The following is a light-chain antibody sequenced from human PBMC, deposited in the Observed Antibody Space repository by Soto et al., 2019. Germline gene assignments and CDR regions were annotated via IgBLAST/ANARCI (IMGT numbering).Light chain of an antibody. J-gene: IGLJ3*02. CDR1: SSDVGGYDY. V-gene: IGLV2-14*01. CDR2: EVS. Sequence: QSVLTQPASVSGSPGQSITISCTGTSSDVGGYDYVSWYQQHPGKAPKLLIYEVSNRPSGVSIRFSGSKSGNTASLTISGRQAEDEADHYCSSYTSSSTRVFGGGTKLTVL. CDR3: SSYTSSSTRV.